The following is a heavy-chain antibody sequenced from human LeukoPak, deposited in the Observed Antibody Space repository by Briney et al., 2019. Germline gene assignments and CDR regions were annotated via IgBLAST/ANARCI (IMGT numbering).Heavy chain of an antibody. Sequence: PGGSLRLSCAASGFTVSSNYMSWVRQAPGKGLEWVSDIYSGGSTYYADSVKGRFTISRDNSKNTLYLQMNSLRAEDTAVYYCARVAVRDYGDYVGDYWGQGTLVTVSS. V-gene: IGHV3-53*01. J-gene: IGHJ4*02. CDR2: IYSGGST. CDR1: GFTVSSNY. D-gene: IGHD4-17*01. CDR3: ARVAVRDYGDYVGDY.